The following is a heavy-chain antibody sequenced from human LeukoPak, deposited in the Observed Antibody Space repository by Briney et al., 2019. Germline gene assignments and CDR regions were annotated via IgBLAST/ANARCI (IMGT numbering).Heavy chain of an antibody. CDR2: IYTSGST. V-gene: IGHV4-4*07. Sequence: PSETLSPTCTISGGSISTYYWSWIRQPAGKGLGWIGRIYTSGSTNYNPSLKSRVTMSVDTSKNQFSLKLSSVTAADTAVYYCARRSIVATVFDAFDIWGQGTMVTVSS. D-gene: IGHD5-12*01. CDR1: GGSISTYY. J-gene: IGHJ3*02. CDR3: ARRSIVATVFDAFDI.